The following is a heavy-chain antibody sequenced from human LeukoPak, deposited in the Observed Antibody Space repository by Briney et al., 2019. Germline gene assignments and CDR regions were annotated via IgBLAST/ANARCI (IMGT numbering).Heavy chain of an antibody. J-gene: IGHJ5*02. CDR2: IIPIFGTA. CDR3: ATVGGIYDSSGSNWFDP. D-gene: IGHD3-22*01. CDR1: GGTFSNYA. V-gene: IGHV1-69*13. Sequence: ASVKVSCKASGGTFSNYAISWVRQAPGQGLEWMGGIIPIFGTANYAQKFQGRVTITADESTSTAYMELSSLRSEDTAVYYCATVGGIYDSSGSNWFDPWGQGTLVTVSS.